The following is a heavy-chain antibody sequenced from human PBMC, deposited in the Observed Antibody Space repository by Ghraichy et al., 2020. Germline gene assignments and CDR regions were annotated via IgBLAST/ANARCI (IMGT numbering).Heavy chain of an antibody. CDR1: GYTFTSYD. D-gene: IGHD1-26*01. CDR3: ARAYPNSGSYYYYYYYMDV. V-gene: IGHV1-8*02. J-gene: IGHJ6*03. CDR2: MNPNSGNT. Sequence: ASVKVSCKASGYTFTSYDINWVRQATGQGLEWMGWMNPNSGNTGYAQKFQGRVTMTRNTSISTAYMELSSLRSEDTAVYYCARAYPNSGSYYYYYYYMDVWGKGTTVTVSS.